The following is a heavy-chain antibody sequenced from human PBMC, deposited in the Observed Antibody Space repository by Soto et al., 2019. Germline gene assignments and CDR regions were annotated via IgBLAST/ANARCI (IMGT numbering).Heavy chain of an antibody. CDR1: GYTLTAYY. V-gene: IGHV1-2*02. CDR2: INPNNGAT. J-gene: IGHJ6*02. Sequence: ASVKVSCKASGYTLTAYYMHWVRQAPGQGLEWMGWINPNNGATNYAQSFQGRVTMTRDTSISTAYMELSRLRSDDSAVYYCARLPTPSPYYYGMDVWGQGTAVTVS. CDR3: ARLPTPSPYYYGMDV.